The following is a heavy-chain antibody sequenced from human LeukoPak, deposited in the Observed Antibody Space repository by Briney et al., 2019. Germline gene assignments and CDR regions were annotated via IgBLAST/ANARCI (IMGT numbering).Heavy chain of an antibody. Sequence: VSNNSSSGSILYYADSVRCRFTISRDNAKNSLYLQMNSLRAEDTAVYYCARDYCSGGSCYSDYWGQGTLVTVSS. D-gene: IGHD2-15*01. CDR2: NSSSGSIL. CDR3: ARDYCSGGSCYSDY. V-gene: IGHV3-48*03. J-gene: IGHJ4*02.